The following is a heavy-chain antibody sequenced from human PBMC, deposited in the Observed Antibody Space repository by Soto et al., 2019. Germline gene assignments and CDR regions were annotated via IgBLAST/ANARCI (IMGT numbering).Heavy chain of an antibody. D-gene: IGHD3-22*01. CDR1: GFTFSSYA. J-gene: IGHJ4*02. CDR3: AKVVDDSSGYYY. CDR2: ISGSGGST. V-gene: IGHV3-23*01. Sequence: RRLSCAASGFTFSSYAMSWVRQAPGKGLEWVSAISGSGGSTYYADSVKGRFTISRDNSKNTLYLQMNSLRAEDTAVYYCAKVVDDSSGYYYWGQGTLVTVSS.